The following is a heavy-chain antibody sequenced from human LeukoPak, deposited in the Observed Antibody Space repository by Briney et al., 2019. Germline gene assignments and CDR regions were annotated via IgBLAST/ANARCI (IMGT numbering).Heavy chain of an antibody. CDR2: ISSSGSTI. J-gene: IGHJ3*02. CDR1: GFTFSSYA. CDR3: AREGHSGAFDI. V-gene: IGHV3-11*04. D-gene: IGHD1-26*01. Sequence: GGSLRLSCAASGFTFSSYAMSWIRQAPGKGLEWVSYISSSGSTIYYADSVKGRFTISRDNAKNSLYLQMNSLRAEDTAVYYCAREGHSGAFDIWGQGTMVTVSS.